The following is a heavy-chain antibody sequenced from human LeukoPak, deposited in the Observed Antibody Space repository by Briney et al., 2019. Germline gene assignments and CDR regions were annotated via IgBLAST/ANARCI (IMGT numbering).Heavy chain of an antibody. CDR2: IYYSGST. CDR3: VRHVTVAVGL. J-gene: IGHJ3*01. Sequence: PSESLSLTCTVSGASISDYYWSWIRQPPGKGLEWIGYIYYSGSTNYNPSLKSRVTISVDTSKNQFSLKLSSVTAADTAVYYCVRHVTVAVGLWAQEARVTVSS. CDR1: GASISDYY. V-gene: IGHV4-59*08.